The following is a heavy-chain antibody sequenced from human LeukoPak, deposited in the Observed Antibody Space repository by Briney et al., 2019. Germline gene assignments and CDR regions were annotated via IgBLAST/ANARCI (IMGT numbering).Heavy chain of an antibody. Sequence: PGGSLRLSCAASGFTFSSYVMSWVRQAPGKGLEWVSYISSGSNTIYYADSVKGRFTISRDNAKNSLYLQMNSLRAEDTAVYYCARESSGYDFWSGPGTFDIWGQGTMVTVSS. CDR1: GFTFSSYV. CDR2: ISSGSNTI. V-gene: IGHV3-48*01. CDR3: ARESSGYDFWSGPGTFDI. D-gene: IGHD3-3*01. J-gene: IGHJ3*02.